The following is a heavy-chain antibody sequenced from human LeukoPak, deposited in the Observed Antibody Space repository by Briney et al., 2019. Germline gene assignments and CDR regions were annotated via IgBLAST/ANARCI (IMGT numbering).Heavy chain of an antibody. D-gene: IGHD3-9*01. Sequence: ASVKVSCKASGYTFTSYAMHWVRQAPGQRLEWMGWINAGNGNTKYSQKFQGRVTITRDTSASTAYMELSSLGSEDTAVYYCARELGDILTGYTAPYYYYGMDVWGKGTTVTVSS. J-gene: IGHJ6*04. CDR2: INAGNGNT. CDR1: GYTFTSYA. CDR3: ARELGDILTGYTAPYYYYGMDV. V-gene: IGHV1-3*01.